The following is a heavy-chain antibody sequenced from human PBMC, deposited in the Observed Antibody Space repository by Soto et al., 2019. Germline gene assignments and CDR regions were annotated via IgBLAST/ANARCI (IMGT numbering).Heavy chain of an antibody. CDR3: ARPGLRYFD. J-gene: IGHJ4*02. Sequence: PGESLKISCQVSGSSFTNYWIAWVRQMPGKGLECMGIIYLGDSDTKYSPSFQGQVTISADKSISTAFLQWSSLKTSDTAIYYCARPGLRYFDWGEGTLVTVSS. CDR1: GSSFTNYW. CDR2: IYLGDSDT. V-gene: IGHV5-51*01. D-gene: IGHD3-9*01.